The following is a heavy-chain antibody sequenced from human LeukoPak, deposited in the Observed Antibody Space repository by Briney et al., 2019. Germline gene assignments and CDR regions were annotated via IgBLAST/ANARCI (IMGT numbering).Heavy chain of an antibody. CDR3: ARVGVTNTR. Sequence: PSETLSLTCTVSGGSISSYYWSWIRQPPGKGLEWIGYIYYSGSTNYNPSLKSRVTISVDTSKNQFSLKLSSVTAADTAVYYCARVGVTNTRWGQGTLVTVSS. CDR2: IYYSGST. J-gene: IGHJ4*02. D-gene: IGHD1-26*01. CDR1: GGSISSYY. V-gene: IGHV4-59*01.